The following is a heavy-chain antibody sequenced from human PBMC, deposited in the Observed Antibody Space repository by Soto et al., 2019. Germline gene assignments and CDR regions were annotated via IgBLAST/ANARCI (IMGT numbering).Heavy chain of an antibody. CDR3: AREGPLYGMDV. V-gene: IGHV3-74*01. CDR1: GFTFSSYW. CDR2: INSDGSST. Sequence: GGSLRLSCAASGFTFSSYWMHWVRQAPGKGLVWVSRINSDGSSTSYADSVKGRFTISRDNAKNTLYLQMNSLRVEDTAVYYCAREGPLYGMDVWGQGTTVTVSS. J-gene: IGHJ6*02.